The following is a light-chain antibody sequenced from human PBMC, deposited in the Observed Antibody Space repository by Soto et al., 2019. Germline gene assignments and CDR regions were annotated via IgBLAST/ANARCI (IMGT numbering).Light chain of an antibody. J-gene: IGLJ1*01. CDR1: SSDVGGYNY. V-gene: IGLV2-14*01. CDR2: EVG. CDR3: NSYTSSSPHV. Sequence: QSALTQPPSASGSPGQSVAISCTGTSSDVGGYNYVSWYQQHPGKAPKLMIYEVGNRPSGVSNRFSGSKSGNTASLTISGFQAEDEADYYCNSYTSSSPHVFGTRNKVTVL.